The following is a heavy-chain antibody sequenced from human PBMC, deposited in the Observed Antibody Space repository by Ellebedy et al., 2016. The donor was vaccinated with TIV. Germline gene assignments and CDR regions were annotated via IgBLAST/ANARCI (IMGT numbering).Heavy chain of an antibody. CDR2: INPSGGST. J-gene: IGHJ6*02. V-gene: IGHV1-46*01. D-gene: IGHD4-23*01. CDR3: ARDVVTLTSIDYYYYGMDV. CDR1: GYTFTSYY. Sequence: ASVKVSCXASGYTFTSYYMHWVRQAPGQGLEWMGIINPSGGSTSYAQKFQGRVTMTRDTSTSTVYMELSSLRSEDTAVYYCARDVVTLTSIDYYYYGMDVWGQGTTVTVSS.